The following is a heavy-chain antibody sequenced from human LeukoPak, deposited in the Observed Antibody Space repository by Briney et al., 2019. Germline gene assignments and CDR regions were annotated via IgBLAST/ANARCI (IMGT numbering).Heavy chain of an antibody. V-gene: IGHV3-7*01. D-gene: IGHD3-3*01. Sequence: PGGSLRLSCAASGFTFSTYYMSWVRQAPGKGLEWVANIKQDGSEEYYVDSVKGRFTISRDNAKNSLYLQMNSLRAEDTAVYYCARDSDPYDFWSGYWDHDAFDIWGQGTMVTVSS. CDR2: IKQDGSEE. J-gene: IGHJ3*02. CDR1: GFTFSTYY. CDR3: ARDSDPYDFWSGYWDHDAFDI.